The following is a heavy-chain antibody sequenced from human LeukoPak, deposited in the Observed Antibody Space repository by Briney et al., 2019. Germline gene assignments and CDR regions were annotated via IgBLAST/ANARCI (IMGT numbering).Heavy chain of an antibody. Sequence: SETLSLTCTVSGYSISSGYYWGWIRQPPGKGLEWIGSIYHSGTTYYNPSLKSRVTISVDTSKNQFSLKLSSVTAADTAVYYCARVTGYMTEDYFDYWGQGTLITVSS. V-gene: IGHV4-38-2*02. CDR2: IYHSGTT. CDR3: ARVTGYMTEDYFDY. J-gene: IGHJ4*02. D-gene: IGHD6-13*01. CDR1: GYSISSGYY.